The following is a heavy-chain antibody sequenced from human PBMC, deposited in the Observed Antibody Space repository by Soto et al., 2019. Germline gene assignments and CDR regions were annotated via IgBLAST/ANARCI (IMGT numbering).Heavy chain of an antibody. V-gene: IGHV4-39*01. Sequence: QLQLQESGPGLVKPSETLSLTCTVSGGSISSSSYYWGWIRQPPGKGLEWIGSIYYSGSTYYNPSLKSRVTISVDTSKNQFSLKLSSVTAADTAVYYCARLTAVAGQNPLDYWGQGTLVTVSS. D-gene: IGHD6-19*01. CDR1: GGSISSSSYY. J-gene: IGHJ4*02. CDR3: ARLTAVAGQNPLDY. CDR2: IYYSGST.